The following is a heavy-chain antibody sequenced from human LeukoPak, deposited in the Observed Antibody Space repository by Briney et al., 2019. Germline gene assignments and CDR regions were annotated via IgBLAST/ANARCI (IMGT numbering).Heavy chain of an antibody. V-gene: IGHV3-7*01. D-gene: IGHD1-26*01. CDR3: ARAPRIIAWELSGWFDP. CDR2: IKQDGSEK. CDR1: GFTFSSYW. J-gene: IGHJ5*02. Sequence: GGSLRLSCAASGFTFSSYWMSWVRQAPGKGLEWVANIKQDGSEKYYVDSVKGRFTISRDNAKNSLYLQMNSLRAEDTAVYYCARAPRIIAWELSGWFDPWGQGTLVTVSS.